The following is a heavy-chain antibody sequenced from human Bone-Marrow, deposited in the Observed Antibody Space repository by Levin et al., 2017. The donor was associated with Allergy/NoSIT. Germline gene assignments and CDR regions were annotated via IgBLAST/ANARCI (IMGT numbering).Heavy chain of an antibody. D-gene: IGHD6-6*01. CDR1: GFTFDDYA. CDR3: AKGGDSSSFFDYYFDY. CDR2: ISWNSGSI. V-gene: IGHV3-9*01. J-gene: IGHJ4*02. Sequence: SLKISCAASGFTFDDYAMHWVRQAPGKGLEWVSGISWNSGSIGYADSVKGRFTISRDNAKNSLYLQMNSLRAEDTALYYCAKGGDSSSFFDYYFDYWGQGTLVTVSS.